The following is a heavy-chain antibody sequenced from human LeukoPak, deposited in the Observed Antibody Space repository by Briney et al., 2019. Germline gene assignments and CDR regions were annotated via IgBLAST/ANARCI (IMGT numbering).Heavy chain of an antibody. Sequence: SVKVSCKASGGTFSSYAISWVRQAPGQGLGWMGGIIPIFGTANYAQKFQGRVTITADESTSTAYMELSSLRSEDTAVYYCARDAPGRDILTGYLDYWGQGTLVTVSS. CDR2: IIPIFGTA. V-gene: IGHV1-69*01. D-gene: IGHD3-9*01. CDR3: ARDAPGRDILTGYLDY. CDR1: GGTFSSYA. J-gene: IGHJ4*02.